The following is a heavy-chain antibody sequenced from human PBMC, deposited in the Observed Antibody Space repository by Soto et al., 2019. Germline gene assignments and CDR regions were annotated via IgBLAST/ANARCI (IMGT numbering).Heavy chain of an antibody. V-gene: IGHV1-3*01. D-gene: IGHD3-22*01. CDR1: GYTFGRDV. CDR2: INAINGDT. CDR3: ARSGGYFLPLDG. J-gene: IGHJ4*02. Sequence: ASVKVSCTGSGYTFGRDVMHWVRQAPGQGLEWLAWINAINGDTKYSQRFQGRLTVSRDTSANTAYLQLSSLGFEDTAVYYCARSGGYFLPLDGWAQGSLVTVSS.